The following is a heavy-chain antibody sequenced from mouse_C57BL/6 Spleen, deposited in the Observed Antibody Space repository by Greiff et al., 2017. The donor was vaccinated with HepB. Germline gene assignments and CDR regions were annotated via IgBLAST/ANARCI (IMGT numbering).Heavy chain of an antibody. V-gene: IGHV14-3*02. CDR2: TDHANGNT. CDR3: RISTINA. Sequence: EVQLQQSGAELVKPAASLKLSCTASGYNIKDIYIHWVKQRPEKGLERIRRTDHANGNTKYDAKFQGKATITADTSSNTAYLQLSSLTSEDTAVYCCRISTINAGGHDTTLTVSA. J-gene: IGHJ2*01. CDR1: GYNIKDIY.